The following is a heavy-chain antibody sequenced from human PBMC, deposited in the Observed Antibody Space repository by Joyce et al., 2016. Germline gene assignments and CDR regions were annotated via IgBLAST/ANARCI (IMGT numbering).Heavy chain of an antibody. CDR3: AKESSPHIDSDDAFDL. V-gene: IGHV3-30*04. CDR1: GFPFSGYA. J-gene: IGHJ3*01. CDR2: VAQYRSYS. D-gene: IGHD3-16*02. Sequence: QVQLVESGGGVVQLGRSLRLSCAASGFPFSGYAIQWVRQAPGKGLGCVALVAQYRSYSYYSGSVRGRFTVSRDNSKNSLYVQMDGLRAEDTALYYCAKESSPHIDSDDAFDLWGRGTMVTVS.